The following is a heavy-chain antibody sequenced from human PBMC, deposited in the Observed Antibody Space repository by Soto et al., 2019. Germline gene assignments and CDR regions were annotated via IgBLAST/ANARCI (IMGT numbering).Heavy chain of an antibody. D-gene: IGHD4-17*01. V-gene: IGHV3-74*01. CDR3: ASAKIGDYFQVY. CDR1: GFTFSGYW. Sequence: GGSLRLSCAVSGFTFSGYWMHWVRQAPGKGLVWVSRINSDGSTTSYADSVKGRFTISRDNAENTLYLQMDSLRAEDTAVYFCASAKIGDYFQVYWGQGTLVTVSS. J-gene: IGHJ4*02. CDR2: INSDGSTT.